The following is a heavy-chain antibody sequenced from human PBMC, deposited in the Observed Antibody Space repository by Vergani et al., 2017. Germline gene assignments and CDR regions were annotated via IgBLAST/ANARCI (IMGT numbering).Heavy chain of an antibody. V-gene: IGHV4-59*01. CDR1: GGSISSYY. CDR2: IYYSGST. Sequence: QVQLQESGPGLVKPSETLSLTCTVSGGSISSYYWSWIRQPPGKGLEWIGYIYYSGSTNYNPSLKSRVTISVDTSKNQFSLKLSSVTAADTAVYYCANLGGIAAAGLIDAFDIWGQGTMVTVSS. CDR3: ANLGGIAAAGLIDAFDI. J-gene: IGHJ3*02. D-gene: IGHD6-13*01.